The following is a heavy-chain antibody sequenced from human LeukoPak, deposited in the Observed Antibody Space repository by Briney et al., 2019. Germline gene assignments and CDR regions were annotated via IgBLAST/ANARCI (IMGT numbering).Heavy chain of an antibody. CDR1: GGSITNYY. J-gene: IGHJ5*02. D-gene: IGHD3-22*01. V-gene: IGHV4-59*01. CDR3: TRDAEISGYTWYNWFDP. CDR2: IYYTGAT. Sequence: SETLSLTCTVSGGSITNYYWSWIRQPPGKGLEWLGYIYYTGATKYNPSLESRVTISVDTSKSQFSLQLSSVTAADTAVYYCTRDAEISGYTWYNWFDPWGQGILVTVS.